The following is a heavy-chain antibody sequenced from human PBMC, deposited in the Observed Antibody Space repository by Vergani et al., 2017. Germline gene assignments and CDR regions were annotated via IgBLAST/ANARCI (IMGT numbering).Heavy chain of an antibody. CDR1: GGTFSSYT. Sequence: QVQLVQSGAEVKKPGSSVKVSCKASGGTFSSYTISWVRQAPGQGLEWMGRIIPILGIANYAQKFQGRVTITADKSTSTAYMELSSLRAEDTAVYYCARVSAPNAFDIWGQGTMVTVSS. CDR2: IIPILGIA. J-gene: IGHJ3*02. V-gene: IGHV1-69*02. CDR3: ARVSAPNAFDI.